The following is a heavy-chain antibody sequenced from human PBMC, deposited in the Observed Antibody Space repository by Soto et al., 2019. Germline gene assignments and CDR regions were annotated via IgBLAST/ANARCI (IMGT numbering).Heavy chain of an antibody. V-gene: IGHV1-2*04. CDR1: GYKFTAYY. J-gene: IGHJ4*02. Sequence: GASVKVSCKASGYKFTAYYLHWVRQAPGQGLEWIGWTNGNTGDTSFARKFQGWVTLTMNASITTAYLDLSRMKSDDTALYDCARFSSSSGFDFWGPGSLVTVSS. CDR2: TNGNTGDT. D-gene: IGHD2-2*01. CDR3: ARFSSSSGFDF.